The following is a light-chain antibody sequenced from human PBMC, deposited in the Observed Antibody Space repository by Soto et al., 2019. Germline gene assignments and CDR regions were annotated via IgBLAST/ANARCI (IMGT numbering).Light chain of an antibody. J-gene: IGLJ1*01. CDR1: SSDIGAYNY. CDR2: EVS. CDR3: SSYAGSNNPYV. V-gene: IGLV2-8*01. Sequence: QSALTQPASLSGSPGQSITISCTGTSSDIGAYNYVSWYQHHSGKAPKLMIYEVSKRPSGVPDRFSGSKSGNTASLTVSGLQAEDEADYYCSSYAGSNNPYVFGTGTKVTVL.